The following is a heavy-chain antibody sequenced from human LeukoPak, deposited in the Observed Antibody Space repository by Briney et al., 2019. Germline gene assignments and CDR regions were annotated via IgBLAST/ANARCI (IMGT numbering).Heavy chain of an antibody. J-gene: IGHJ4*02. D-gene: IGHD3-22*01. CDR2: INPNSGDT. V-gene: IGHV1-2*02. Sequence: ASVKVSCKTSGYTFTGYYTHWVRQAPGQGLEWMGWINPNSGDTNYAQKFQGRVTMTRDTSISTAYMELTRLRSDDTALYYCAKGVNYYDSSGYYYWGQGTLVTVSS. CDR3: AKGVNYYDSSGYYY. CDR1: GYTFTGYY.